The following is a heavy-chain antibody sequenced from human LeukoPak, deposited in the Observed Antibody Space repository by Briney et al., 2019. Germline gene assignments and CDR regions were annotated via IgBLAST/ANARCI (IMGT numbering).Heavy chain of an antibody. CDR2: ISSSGSTV. CDR3: ARISSSWHYFDY. V-gene: IGHV3-11*04. J-gene: IGHJ4*02. CDR1: GFTFSDYY. D-gene: IGHD6-13*01. Sequence: GGSLRLSCAASGFTFSDYYMSWIRQAPGKGLEWVSYISSSGSTVYYADSVKGRFTISRDNAKNSLYLQMNSLRAEDTAVYYCARISSSWHYFDYWGQGTLVTVSS.